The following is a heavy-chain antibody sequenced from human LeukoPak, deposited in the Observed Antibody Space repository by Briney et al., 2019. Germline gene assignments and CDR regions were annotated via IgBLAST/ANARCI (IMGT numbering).Heavy chain of an antibody. D-gene: IGHD1-26*01. V-gene: IGHV3-30*18. CDR3: AKVRPKWELLDWFDP. CDR1: GFTFSSYD. Sequence: GGSLRLSCAASGFTFSSYDMHWVRQAPGKGLEWVAVISYDGSNKHYADSVKGRFTISRDNSKNTLYLQMNSLRAEDTAVYYCAKVRPKWELLDWFDPWGQGTLVTVSS. CDR2: ISYDGSNK. J-gene: IGHJ5*02.